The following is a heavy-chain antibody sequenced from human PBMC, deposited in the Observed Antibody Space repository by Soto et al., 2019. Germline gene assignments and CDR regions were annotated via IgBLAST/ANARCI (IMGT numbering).Heavy chain of an antibody. J-gene: IGHJ4*02. V-gene: IGHV3-30-3*01. CDR1: GFTFSSYA. CDR2: ISYDGSNK. D-gene: IGHD2-2*01. CDR3: ARDVCSTSCYFDY. Sequence: PGGSLRLSCAASGFTFSSYAMHWVRQAPGKGLEWVAVISYDGSNKYYADSVKGRFTISRDNSKNTLYLQMNSLRAEDTAVYYCARDVCSTSCYFDYWGQGTLVTVSS.